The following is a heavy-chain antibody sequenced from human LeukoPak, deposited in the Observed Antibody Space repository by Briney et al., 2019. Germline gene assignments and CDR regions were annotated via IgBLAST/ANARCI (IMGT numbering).Heavy chain of an antibody. CDR2: IGPYNGNT. Sequence: GASVKVSCXASGYTFTSYGISWVRQAPGQGLEWMGWIGPYNGNTNYAQNLQGRVTMTTDTSTSTAYMELGGLGSDDTAVYYCARDQDSLVRGVIGYWGQGTLVTVSS. D-gene: IGHD3-10*01. V-gene: IGHV1-18*01. CDR1: GYTFTSYG. CDR3: ARDQDSLVRGVIGY. J-gene: IGHJ4*02.